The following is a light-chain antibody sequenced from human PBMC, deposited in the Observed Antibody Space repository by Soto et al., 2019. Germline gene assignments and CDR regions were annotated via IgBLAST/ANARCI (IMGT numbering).Light chain of an antibody. Sequence: DIVVTQSPATLSVSPGERATLSCRASQSINSDLAWYQQRPGQAPRLLIYGASTRATGIPGRFRGSGSGTDFNLTISSLQSEDAETYYCQQYKHWHPKMAFGQGNKVEVK. J-gene: IGKJ1*01. CDR2: GAS. CDR1: QSINSD. V-gene: IGKV3-15*01. CDR3: QQYKHWHPKMA.